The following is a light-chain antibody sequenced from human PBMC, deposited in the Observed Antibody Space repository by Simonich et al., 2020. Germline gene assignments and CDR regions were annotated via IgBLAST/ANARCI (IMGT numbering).Light chain of an antibody. CDR2: EGS. CDR3: CSYAGSSTVV. J-gene: IGLJ2*01. CDR1: SSDGGSYNL. Sequence: QSALTQPASVAGSPGQSITISCTGTSSDGGSYNLVSWYQQHPGKAPKLMIYEGSKRPSGVSNRFSVSKSGNTASLTISGLQAEDEADYYCCSYAGSSTVVFGGGTKLTVL. V-gene: IGLV2-23*01.